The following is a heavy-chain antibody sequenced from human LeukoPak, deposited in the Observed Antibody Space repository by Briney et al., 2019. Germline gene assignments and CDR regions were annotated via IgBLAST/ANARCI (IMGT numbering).Heavy chain of an antibody. D-gene: IGHD2-8*02. Sequence: GESLKISCKGSEYSFTSYWISWVRQMPGKGLEWMGRIDPSDSYTNYSPSFQGHVTISADKSISTAYLQWSSLKASDTAMYYCARHHGRALWWGYWGQGTLVTVSS. V-gene: IGHV5-10-1*01. CDR2: IDPSDSYT. CDR1: EYSFTSYW. J-gene: IGHJ4*02. CDR3: ARHHGRALWWGY.